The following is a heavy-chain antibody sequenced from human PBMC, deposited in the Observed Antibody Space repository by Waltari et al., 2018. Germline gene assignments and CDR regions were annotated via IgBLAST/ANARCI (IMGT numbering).Heavy chain of an antibody. V-gene: IGHV3-7*01. CDR2: IKQDGSEK. Sequence: EVQLVESGGGLVQPGGSLRLSCAASGFTFSSSWMSWVRQAPGKGLEWVANIKQDGSEKYYVDSVKGRFTISRDNAKNSLYLQMNSLRAEDTAVYYCARDGWARWEPTMDAAFDIWGQGTMVTVSS. D-gene: IGHD1-26*01. J-gene: IGHJ3*02. CDR1: GFTFSSSW. CDR3: ARDGWARWEPTMDAAFDI.